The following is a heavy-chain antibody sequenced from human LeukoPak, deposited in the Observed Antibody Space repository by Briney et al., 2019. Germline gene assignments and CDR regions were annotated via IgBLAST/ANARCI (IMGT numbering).Heavy chain of an antibody. J-gene: IGHJ4*02. CDR2: IYYRGTS. CDR3: ARHYCSGGNCYYFDH. D-gene: IGHD2-15*01. CDR1: GGSISGYY. V-gene: IGHV4-59*08. Sequence: PSETLSLTCTVSGGSISGYYWSWIRQPPGQGLEWIGFIYYRGTSKYNPSLMSRVTMSVDTSKNQVSLKLSSVTAADTAVYYYARHYCSGGNCYYFDHWGQGTLVTVSS.